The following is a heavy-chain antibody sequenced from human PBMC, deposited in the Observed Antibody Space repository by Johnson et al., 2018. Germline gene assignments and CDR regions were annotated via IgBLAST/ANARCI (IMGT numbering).Heavy chain of an antibody. D-gene: IGHD2-15*01. V-gene: IGHV3-7*01. Sequence: VQLVQSGGAVVQPGGSLILSCAASGFTFSFYWMTWVRQAPGKGLEWVANIRQDGGEKYYVDSVKGRFTISRDKAKNPLYLQMNTLRFEDTAVYYCVRDPDCSGRNCRGSDGFYIWGQGTMVTVSS. CDR3: VRDPDCSGRNCRGSDGFYI. CDR1: GFTFSFYW. J-gene: IGHJ3*02. CDR2: IRQDGGEK.